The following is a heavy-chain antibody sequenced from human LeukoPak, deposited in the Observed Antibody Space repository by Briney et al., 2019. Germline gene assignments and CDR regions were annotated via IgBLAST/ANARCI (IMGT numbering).Heavy chain of an antibody. CDR1: GFTFTIYT. Sequence: PGGSLRLSCAASGFTFTIYTMSWVRQAPGKGLEWVSSISNNDDYIYYADSVKGRFTVSRDNAKNSLCLQMNSLRVEDTAVYYCARDRSVLRGVISDYWGQGTLVTVSS. V-gene: IGHV3-21*01. D-gene: IGHD3-10*01. J-gene: IGHJ4*02. CDR3: ARDRSVLRGVISDY. CDR2: ISNNDDYI.